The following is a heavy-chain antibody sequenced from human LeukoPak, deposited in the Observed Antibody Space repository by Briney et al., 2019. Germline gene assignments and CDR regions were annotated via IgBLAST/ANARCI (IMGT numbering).Heavy chain of an antibody. D-gene: IGHD3-16*01. CDR3: ARPRGGAYYYYYMDV. V-gene: IGHV3-7*01. CDR1: GFTFSSYW. CDR2: IKQDGSEK. Sequence: PGGSLRLSCAASGFTFSSYWMSWVRQAPGKGLEWVANIKQDGSEKYYVDSVKGRFTISRDNAKNSLYLQMNSLRAEDTAVYYCARPRGGAYYYYYMDVWGKGTTVTVSS. J-gene: IGHJ6*03.